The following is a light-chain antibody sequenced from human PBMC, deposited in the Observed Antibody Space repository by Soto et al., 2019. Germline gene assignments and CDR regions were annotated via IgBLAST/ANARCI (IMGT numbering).Light chain of an antibody. Sequence: DIVVTQSPATLSASPGERVTLSCRASQFVSSRLAWYQQRPGQVPRLLIYDTSTRAPGISARFSGSGSGTEFTLNISSLQSEDFAVYYCHEYIHWPPGMFGPGTTVDIK. J-gene: IGKJ1*01. CDR2: DTS. CDR1: QFVSSR. V-gene: IGKV3-15*01. CDR3: HEYIHWPPGM.